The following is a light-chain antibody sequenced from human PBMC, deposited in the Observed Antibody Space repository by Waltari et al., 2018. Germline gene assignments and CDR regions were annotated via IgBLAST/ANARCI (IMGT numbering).Light chain of an antibody. CDR2: RDD. CDR1: ELGHKY. J-gene: IGLJ3*02. CDR3: QVWDSSPTWRV. Sequence: SYELTQAPSVSVSAGQTASITCSGYELGHKYVCWYQQKPGQSPVLVIYRDDKRPSGIPERFSGSSSGNTATLTISGTQAIDEADYYCQVWDSSPTWRVFGGGTKLTVL. V-gene: IGLV3-1*01.